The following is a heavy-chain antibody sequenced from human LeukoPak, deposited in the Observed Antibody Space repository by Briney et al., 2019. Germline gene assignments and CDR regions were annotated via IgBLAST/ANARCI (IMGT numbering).Heavy chain of an antibody. Sequence: SETLSLTCTVSGGSISSYYWSWIRQPPGKGLEWIGYIYYSGSTNYNPSLKSRVTMSVDTSKNQFSLKLSSVTAADTAVYYCARGGYYYGSGSYYDPWGQGTLVTVSS. CDR3: ARGGYYYGSGSYYDP. CDR1: GGSISSYY. V-gene: IGHV4-59*12. D-gene: IGHD3-10*01. J-gene: IGHJ4*02. CDR2: IYYSGST.